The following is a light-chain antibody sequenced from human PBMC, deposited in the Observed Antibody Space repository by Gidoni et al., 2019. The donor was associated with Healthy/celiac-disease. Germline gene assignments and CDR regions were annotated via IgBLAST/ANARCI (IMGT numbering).Light chain of an antibody. CDR2: SNN. Sequence: QSVLTQPPSASGTPGQLVTISCSGSSSNIGSNTVNWYQQLPGTAPKLLIYSNNQRPSGVPDRFSGSKSGTSASLAISGLQPEDEADYYCAAWDDSLNGSWVFGGGTKLTVL. V-gene: IGLV1-44*01. CDR3: AAWDDSLNGSWV. CDR1: SSNIGSNT. J-gene: IGLJ3*02.